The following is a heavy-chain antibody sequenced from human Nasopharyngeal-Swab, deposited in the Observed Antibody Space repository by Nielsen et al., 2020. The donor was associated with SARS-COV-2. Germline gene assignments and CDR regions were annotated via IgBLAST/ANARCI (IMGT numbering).Heavy chain of an antibody. CDR2: IYYSGCT. CDR3: AREVVPAAIPYYYYGMDV. CDR1: GGSISSGGYY. V-gene: IGHV4-31*03. Sequence: SETLSLTCTVSGGSISSGGYYWSWIRQHPGKGLEWIGYIYYSGCTYYNPSLKSRVTISVDTSKNQFSLKLSSVTAADTAVYYCAREVVPAAIPYYYYGMDVWGQGTTVTVSS. J-gene: IGHJ6*02. D-gene: IGHD2-2*01.